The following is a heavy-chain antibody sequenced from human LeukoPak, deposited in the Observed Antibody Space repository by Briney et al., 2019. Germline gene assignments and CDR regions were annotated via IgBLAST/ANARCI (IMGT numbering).Heavy chain of an antibody. V-gene: IGHV5-51*01. D-gene: IGHD1-26*01. CDR2: IYPGDSDT. CDR1: GYSFTSYW. Sequence: GESLKISCKGSGYSFTSYWIGWVLQMPGKGLEWMVIIYPGDSDTRYSPSFQGQVTISADKSISTAYLQWSSLKASDTAMYYCARQSATRKTSYFDLWGRGTLVTVSS. CDR3: ARQSATRKTSYFDL. J-gene: IGHJ2*01.